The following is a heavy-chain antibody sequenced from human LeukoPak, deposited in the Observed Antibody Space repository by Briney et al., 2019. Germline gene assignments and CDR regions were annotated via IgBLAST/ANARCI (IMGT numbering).Heavy chain of an antibody. CDR1: GGSISSYY. Sequence: VKPSETLSLTCTVSGGSISSYYWSWIRQPAGKGLEWIGRIYTSGSTNYNPSLKSRVPMSVDTSKNQFSLKLSSVTAADTAVYYCASEAGSSGWFLGAYFDYWGQGTLVTVSS. V-gene: IGHV4-4*07. D-gene: IGHD6-19*01. CDR2: IYTSGST. CDR3: ASEAGSSGWFLGAYFDY. J-gene: IGHJ4*02.